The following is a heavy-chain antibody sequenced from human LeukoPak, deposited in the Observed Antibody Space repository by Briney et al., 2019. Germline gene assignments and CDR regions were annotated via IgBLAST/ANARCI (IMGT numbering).Heavy chain of an antibody. Sequence: PSETLSLTCTVSGGSISSYYWSWIRQPPGKGLEWIGYIYYSGSTNYNPSLKSRVTISVDTSKNQFSLKLSSVTAADTAVYYCARQATMIVVVITAPDAFDIWGQGTMVTVSS. J-gene: IGHJ3*02. V-gene: IGHV4-59*08. CDR2: IYYSGST. CDR1: GGSISSYY. D-gene: IGHD3-22*01. CDR3: ARQATMIVVVITAPDAFDI.